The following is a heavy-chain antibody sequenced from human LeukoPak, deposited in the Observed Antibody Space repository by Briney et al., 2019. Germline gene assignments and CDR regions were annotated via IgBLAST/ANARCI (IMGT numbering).Heavy chain of an antibody. V-gene: IGHV3-48*04. CDR2: ISSSSDII. J-gene: IGHJ4*02. CDR1: GLTFSGYS. Sequence: GGSLRLSCAAPGLTFSGYSMNWVRQAPGKGLEWISYISSSSDIIYNADSVKGRFTISRDNAKNSLHLQMNSLRAEDTAVYYCARDRSDDYWGQGTLVTVSS. CDR3: ARDRSDDY.